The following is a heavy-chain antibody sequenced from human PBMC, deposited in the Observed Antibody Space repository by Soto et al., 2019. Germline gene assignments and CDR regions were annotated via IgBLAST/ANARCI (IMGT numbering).Heavy chain of an antibody. J-gene: IGHJ6*02. D-gene: IGHD6-19*01. CDR3: ATGIAVAGRGDYYYGMDV. V-gene: IGHV1-24*01. CDR2: FDPEDGET. Sequence: ASVKVSCKVSGYTLTELSMHWVRQAPGKGLEWMGGFDPEDGETIYAQKFQGRVTMTEDTSTDTAYMELSSLRSEDTAVYYCATGIAVAGRGDYYYGMDVWGQGTTVTVSS. CDR1: GYTLTELS.